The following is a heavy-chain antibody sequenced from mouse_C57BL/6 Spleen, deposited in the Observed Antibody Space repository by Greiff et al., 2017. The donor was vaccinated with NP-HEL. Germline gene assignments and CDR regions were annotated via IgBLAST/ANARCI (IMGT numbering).Heavy chain of an antibody. D-gene: IGHD1-1*01. J-gene: IGHJ1*03. Sequence: EVQVVESGGGLVKPGGSLKLSCAASGFTFSDYGMHWVRQAPEKGLEWVAYISSGSSTIYYADTVKGRFTISRDNAKNTLFLQMTSVRSEDTAMYYCARPGDYYGSSYGYFDVWGTGTTVTVSS. CDR3: ARPGDYYGSSYGYFDV. CDR2: ISSGSSTI. V-gene: IGHV5-17*01. CDR1: GFTFSDYG.